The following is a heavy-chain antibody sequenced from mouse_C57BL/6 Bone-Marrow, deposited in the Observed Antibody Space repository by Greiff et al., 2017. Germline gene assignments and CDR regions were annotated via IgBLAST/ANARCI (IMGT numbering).Heavy chain of an antibody. V-gene: IGHV5-17*01. CDR2: ISSGRSTI. Sequence: EVKLVESGGGLVKPGGSLKLSCAASGFTFSDYGMHWVRQAPDKGLEWVAYISSGRSTIYYADTVKGRFTISRDNAKNTLFLQMTSLRSEDTAMYYCARIYDYDVYWYFDVWGTGTTVTVSS. CDR3: ARIYDYDVYWYFDV. J-gene: IGHJ1*03. D-gene: IGHD2-4*01. CDR1: GFTFSDYG.